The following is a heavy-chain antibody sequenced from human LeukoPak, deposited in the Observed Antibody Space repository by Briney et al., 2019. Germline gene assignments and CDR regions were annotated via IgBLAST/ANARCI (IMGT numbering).Heavy chain of an antibody. CDR3: AKDHSNWYFDL. V-gene: IGHV3-23*01. Sequence: GGSLRLSCAASGFTFSSYAMSWVRQAPGKGLEWVSAISGTGSGTYYADSVKGRFTISRDNSKNALYLQMNGLRAEDTALYYCAKDHSNWYFDLWGRGTLLTVSS. CDR1: GFTFSSYA. CDR2: ISGTGSGT. J-gene: IGHJ2*01.